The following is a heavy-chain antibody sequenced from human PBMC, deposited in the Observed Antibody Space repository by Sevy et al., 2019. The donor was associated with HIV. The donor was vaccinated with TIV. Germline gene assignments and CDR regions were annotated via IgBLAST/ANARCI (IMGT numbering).Heavy chain of an antibody. CDR1: GFRFSSFS. V-gene: IGHV3-48*02. CDR2: ITSSSSTI. CDR3: ARAQADYGDFGGHFDH. Sequence: GGSLRLSCAASGFRFSSFSMNWVRPAPGKGLEWVSYITSSSSTIFYEDSVKGRFTISRDNAKNSLYLQMSSLRDEDTAVYYCARAQADYGDFGGHFDHWGQGSLVTVSS. J-gene: IGHJ4*02. D-gene: IGHD4-17*01.